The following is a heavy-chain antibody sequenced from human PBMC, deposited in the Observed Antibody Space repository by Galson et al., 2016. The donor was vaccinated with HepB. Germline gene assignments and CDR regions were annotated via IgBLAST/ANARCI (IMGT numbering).Heavy chain of an antibody. J-gene: IGHJ4*02. V-gene: IGHV3-11*04. CDR1: GFTFSDCY. D-gene: IGHD5-12*01. CDR3: AREERGNSGYDYFDP. CDR2: ISSSGGTI. Sequence: SLRLSCAVSGFTFSDCYMSWIRQAPGKGLEWVSYISSSGGTIHYSDSVEGRFTVSRDNAQNSLHLHMNSLRPEDTAVYYCAREERGNSGYDYFDPWGQGTLVTVSS.